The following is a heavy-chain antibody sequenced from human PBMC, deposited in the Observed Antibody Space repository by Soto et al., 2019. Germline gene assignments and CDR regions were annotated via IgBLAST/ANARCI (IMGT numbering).Heavy chain of an antibody. D-gene: IGHD1-26*01. CDR1: GFSLSTSGVG. V-gene: IGHV2-5*02. Sequence: QITLRESGPTLLKPTQTLTLTCTFSGFSLSTSGVGVGWIRQPPGKALEWRALIYWDDDKRYSPSLKNRLTIAKGTSESQVVLTMTNMDPVDTATYYCAHRRGGSFYGYWGQGALVTVSS. CDR3: AHRRGGSFYGY. CDR2: IYWDDDK. J-gene: IGHJ4*02.